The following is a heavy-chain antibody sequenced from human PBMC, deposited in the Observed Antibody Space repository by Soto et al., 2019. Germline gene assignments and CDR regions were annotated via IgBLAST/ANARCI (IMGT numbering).Heavy chain of an antibody. V-gene: IGHV4-59*01. CDR1: GGSISSYY. CDR2: IYYSGST. D-gene: IGHD3-10*01. CDR3: ARADYYGSGSYFPPGWYFDL. Sequence: SETLSLTCTVSGGSISSYYWSWIRQPPGKGLEWIGYIYYSGSTNYNPSLKSRVTISVDTSKNQFSLKLSSVTAADTAVYYCARADYYGSGSYFPPGWYFDLWGRGTLVTVSS. J-gene: IGHJ2*01.